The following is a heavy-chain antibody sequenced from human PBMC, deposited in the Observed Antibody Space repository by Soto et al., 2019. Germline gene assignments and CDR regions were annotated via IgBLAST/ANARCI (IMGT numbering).Heavy chain of an antibody. CDR2: ISGRGDNT. CDR3: TTDLTYYDFWSGYYSVDY. J-gene: IGHJ4*02. CDR1: GFIFSNYV. D-gene: IGHD3-3*01. Sequence: GGSLRLSCAASGFIFSNYVMSWVRQTPGKGLEWVSGISGRGDNTYYADSVKGRFTVSRDNSKNTLYLQMNSLKTEDTAVYYCTTDLTYYDFWSGYYSVDYWGQGTLVTVSS. V-gene: IGHV3-23*01.